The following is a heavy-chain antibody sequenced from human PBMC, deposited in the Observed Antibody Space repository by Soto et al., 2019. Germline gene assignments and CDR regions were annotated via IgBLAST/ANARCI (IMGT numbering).Heavy chain of an antibody. J-gene: IGHJ6*02. D-gene: IGHD3-3*01. CDR3: AKEGPYYDFWSGYYYYYYYGMDV. CDR1: GFTFSSYG. Sequence: QVQLVESGGGVVQPGRSLRLSRAASGFTFSSYGMHWVRQAPGKGLEWVAVISYDGSNKYYADSVKGRFTISRDNSKNTLYLQMNSLRAEDTAVYYCAKEGPYYDFWSGYYYYYYYGMDVWGQGTTVTVSS. CDR2: ISYDGSNK. V-gene: IGHV3-30*18.